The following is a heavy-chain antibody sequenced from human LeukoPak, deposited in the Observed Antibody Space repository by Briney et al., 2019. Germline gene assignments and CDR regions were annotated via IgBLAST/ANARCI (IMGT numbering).Heavy chain of an antibody. D-gene: IGHD3-22*01. CDR3: ARDYYEPHDDAFDI. CDR2: IYTSGST. CDR1: GGSISSYY. J-gene: IGHJ3*02. Sequence: SATLSLTCTVSGGSISSYYWSWIRQPAGKGLEWIGRIYTSGSTNYNLSLKSRVTISVDKSKNQSSLKLSSVTAADTAVYYCARDYYEPHDDAFDIWGQGTMVTVAS. V-gene: IGHV4-4*07.